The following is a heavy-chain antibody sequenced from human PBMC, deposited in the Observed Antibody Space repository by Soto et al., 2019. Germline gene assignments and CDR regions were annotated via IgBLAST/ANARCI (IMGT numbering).Heavy chain of an antibody. D-gene: IGHD2-15*01. V-gene: IGHV3-30*18. J-gene: IGHJ6*02. CDR3: AKEPLPVYYYYGMDV. CDR2: ISYDGSNK. CDR1: GFTFSSYG. Sequence: QVQLVESGGGVVQPGRSLRLSCAASGFTFSSYGMHWVRQAPGKGLEWVAVISYDGSNKYYADSVKGRFTISRDNSKNTLYLQMNSLRAEDTAVYYCAKEPLPVYYYYGMDVWGQGTTVTVSS.